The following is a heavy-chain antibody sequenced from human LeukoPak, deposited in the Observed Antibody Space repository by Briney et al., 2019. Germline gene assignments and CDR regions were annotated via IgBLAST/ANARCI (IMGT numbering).Heavy chain of an antibody. CDR3: ARHRACSSTSCYTGLFDY. CDR1: GYSISSGYY. J-gene: IGHJ4*02. D-gene: IGHD2-2*02. CDR2: VYHSGST. V-gene: IGHV4-38-2*01. Sequence: TSETLSLTCAVSGYSISSGYYWGWIRQPPRKGLKWIGSVYHSGSTYYNPSLKSRVTISVDTSKNQFSLKLSSVTAADTAVYYCARHRACSSTSCYTGLFDYWGQGTLVTVSS.